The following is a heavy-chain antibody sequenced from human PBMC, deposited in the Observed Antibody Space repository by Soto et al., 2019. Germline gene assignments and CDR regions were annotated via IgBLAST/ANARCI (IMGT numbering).Heavy chain of an antibody. V-gene: IGHV4-30-4*01. CDR2: IYYSGST. J-gene: IGHJ4*02. CDR1: GGSISSGDYY. Sequence: SETLSLTCTVSGGSISSGDYYWSCIPQPPGKGLEWIGYIYYSGSTYYNPSIKSRVTISVDTSKNQVSLKLSSVTAADTAVYYCAREYDRRGYYYFDYWGQGTLVTVSS. CDR3: AREYDRRGYYYFDY. D-gene: IGHD3-22*01.